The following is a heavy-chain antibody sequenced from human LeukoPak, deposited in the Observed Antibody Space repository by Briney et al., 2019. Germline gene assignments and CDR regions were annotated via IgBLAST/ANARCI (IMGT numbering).Heavy chain of an antibody. CDR2: ISAYNGNT. CDR1: GYTFTSYG. Sequence: ASEKVSCKASGYTFTSYGISWVRQAPGQGLEWMGWISAYNGNTNYAQKLQGRVTMTTDTSTSTAYMELRSLRSDDTAVYYCARIMITFGGVIVRPIDYWGQGTLVTVSS. J-gene: IGHJ4*02. CDR3: ARIMITFGGVIVRPIDY. D-gene: IGHD3-16*02. V-gene: IGHV1-18*01.